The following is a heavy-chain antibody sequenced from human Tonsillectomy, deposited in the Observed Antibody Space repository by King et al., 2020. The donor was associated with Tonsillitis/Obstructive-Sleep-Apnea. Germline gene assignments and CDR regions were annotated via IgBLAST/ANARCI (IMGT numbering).Heavy chain of an antibody. D-gene: IGHD3-3*01. CDR3: ARLYDFWSGYYSTNYYYYMDV. CDR1: GYTFTSYG. Sequence: QLVESGAEVKTPGASVKVSCKASGYTFTSYGISWVRQAPGQGLEWMGWISAYNGNTNYAQKLQGRVTMTTDTSTSTAYMELRSLRSDDTAVYYCARLYDFWSGYYSTNYYYYMDVWGKGTTVTVSS. J-gene: IGHJ6*03. V-gene: IGHV1-18*01. CDR2: ISAYNGNT.